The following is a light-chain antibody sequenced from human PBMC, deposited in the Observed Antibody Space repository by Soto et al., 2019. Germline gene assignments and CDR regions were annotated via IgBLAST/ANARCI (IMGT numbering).Light chain of an antibody. Sequence: EIVLTQSPGTLSLSPGERATLSCRASQSVSSCYLAWYQHKLGQAPRLLIYGASSRATGTPDRFSGSGSGTDFTLTISRLEPEDFAVYYCQQYGILWTFGQGTKVDIK. CDR1: QSVSSCY. J-gene: IGKJ1*01. CDR2: GAS. V-gene: IGKV3-20*01. CDR3: QQYGILWT.